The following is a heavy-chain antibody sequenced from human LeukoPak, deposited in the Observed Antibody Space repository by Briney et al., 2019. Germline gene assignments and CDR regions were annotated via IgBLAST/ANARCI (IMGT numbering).Heavy chain of an antibody. V-gene: IGHV3-23*01. Sequence: PGGSLRLSCAAAGFTFSSYAMSWVRQAPGKGLEWVSAISGSGGSTYYADSVKGRFTISRDNSKNTLYLQMNSLRAEDTAVYYCAKAGFITPYFDYWGQGTLVAVSS. D-gene: IGHD3-22*01. CDR1: GFTFSSYA. CDR3: AKAGFITPYFDY. J-gene: IGHJ4*02. CDR2: ISGSGGST.